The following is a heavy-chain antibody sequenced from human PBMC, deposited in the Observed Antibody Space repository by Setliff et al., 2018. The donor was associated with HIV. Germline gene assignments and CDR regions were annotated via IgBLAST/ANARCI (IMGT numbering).Heavy chain of an antibody. J-gene: IGHJ3*02. CDR2: ISAYNGNT. D-gene: IGHD3-3*01. CDR3: ARGYYNFWSGYYDSRFPNPIDAFDI. Sequence: VKVSCKASGYTFSSYGISWVRQAPGQGVEWMGWISAYNGNTNYAQKLQGRVTMTTDTSTSTAYMELGSLRSDDTAVYYCARGYYNFWSGYYDSRFPNPIDAFDIWGQGTMVTVSS. CDR1: GYTFSSYG. V-gene: IGHV1-18*01.